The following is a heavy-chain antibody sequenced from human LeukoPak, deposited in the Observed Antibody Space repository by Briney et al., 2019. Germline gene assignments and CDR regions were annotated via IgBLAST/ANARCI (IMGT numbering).Heavy chain of an antibody. CDR1: GGTFSSYA. CDR2: IIPIFGTA. Sequence: SVKVSCKASGGTFSSYAISWVRQAPGQGLEWMGGIIPIFGTANYAQKFQGRVTITADESTSTAYMELSSLRSEDTAVYYCARDEAYCGGDCQGAFDIWGQGTMVTVSS. CDR3: ARDEAYCGGDCQGAFDI. D-gene: IGHD2-21*02. V-gene: IGHV1-69*13. J-gene: IGHJ3*02.